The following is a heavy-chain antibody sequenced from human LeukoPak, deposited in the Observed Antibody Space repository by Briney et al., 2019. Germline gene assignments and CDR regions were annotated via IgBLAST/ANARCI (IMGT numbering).Heavy chain of an antibody. CDR3: ARNRGDSGYAALDY. Sequence: PSETPSLTCTVSGGSISSYYWSWIRQPPGKGLEWIGYIYYSGSTNYNPSLKSRVTISVDTSKNQFSLKLSSVTAADTAVYYCARNRGDSGYAALDYWGQGTLVTVSS. V-gene: IGHV4-59*01. CDR1: GGSISSYY. J-gene: IGHJ4*02. CDR2: IYYSGST. D-gene: IGHD5-12*01.